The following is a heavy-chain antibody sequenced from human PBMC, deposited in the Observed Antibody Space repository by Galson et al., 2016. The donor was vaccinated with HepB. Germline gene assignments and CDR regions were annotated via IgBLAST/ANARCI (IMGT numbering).Heavy chain of an antibody. CDR3: ARDWRFGSSYGYLYIYWYLDL. Sequence: SLRLSCAASGFTFSVYYMTWIRQAPGKGLEWISYIRNSWTPIYYADSVKGRFTISRDNAKNSLYLQMNSLKPDDTATFYCARDWRFGSSYGYLYIYWYLDLWGRGTLVTVSS. CDR1: GFTFSVYY. J-gene: IGHJ2*01. V-gene: IGHV3-11*04. D-gene: IGHD5-18*01. CDR2: IRNSWTPI.